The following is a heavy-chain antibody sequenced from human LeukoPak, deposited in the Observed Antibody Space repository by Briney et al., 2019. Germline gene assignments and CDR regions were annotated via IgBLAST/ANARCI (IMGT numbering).Heavy chain of an antibody. V-gene: IGHV3-7*05. Sequence: TGGSLRLSCAASGFTFSSYWMSWVRQAPGKGLEWVANIKQDGSEKYYVDSVKGRFTISRDNAKNSLYLQMNSLRAEDTAVYYCARDSKRSADAFDIWGQGTMVTVSS. D-gene: IGHD5-24*01. CDR1: GFTFSSYW. CDR3: ARDSKRSADAFDI. J-gene: IGHJ3*02. CDR2: IKQDGSEK.